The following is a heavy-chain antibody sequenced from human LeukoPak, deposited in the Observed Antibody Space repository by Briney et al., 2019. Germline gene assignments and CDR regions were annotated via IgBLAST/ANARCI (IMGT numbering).Heavy chain of an antibody. D-gene: IGHD2/OR15-2a*01. CDR2: IYYSGST. CDR1: GGSISSGGYY. CDR3: ARYFDLDDSPRAFEI. V-gene: IGHV4-31*03. J-gene: IGHJ3*02. Sequence: KTSETLSLTCTVSGGSISSGGYYWSWIRQHPGKGLEWIGYIYYSGSTYYNPSLKSRVTISVDTSKNQFSLKLSSVTAADTAVYYCARYFDLDDSPRAFEIWGQGTMVTVSP.